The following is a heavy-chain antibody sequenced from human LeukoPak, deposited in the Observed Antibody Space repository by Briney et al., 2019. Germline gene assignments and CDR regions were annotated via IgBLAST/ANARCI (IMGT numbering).Heavy chain of an antibody. V-gene: IGHV4-34*01. J-gene: IGHJ4*02. CDR1: GFTFSSYS. D-gene: IGHD2-21*02. Sequence: PGGSLRLSCAASGFTFSSYSMNWVRQPPGKGLEWIGEINHSGSTNYNPSLKSRVTISVDTSKNQFSLKLSSVTAADTAVYYCARGGGVVTAIFHYWGQGTLVTVSS. CDR3: ARGGGVVTAIFHY. CDR2: INHSGST.